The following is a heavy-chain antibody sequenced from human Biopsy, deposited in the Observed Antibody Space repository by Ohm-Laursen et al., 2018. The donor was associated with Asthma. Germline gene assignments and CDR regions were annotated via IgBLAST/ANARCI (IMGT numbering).Heavy chain of an antibody. V-gene: IGHV3-48*02. J-gene: IGHJ4*02. D-gene: IGHD5-18*01. CDR2: ISSSSSTI. CDR3: ARFKRGYSYGYAGVFDY. Sequence: SLRLSCAASGFTFSSYAMHWVRQAPGKGLEWVSYISSSSSTIYYADSVKGRFTISRDSAKNSLYLQMNSLRDEDTAVYYCARFKRGYSYGYAGVFDYWGQGTLVTVSS. CDR1: GFTFSSYA.